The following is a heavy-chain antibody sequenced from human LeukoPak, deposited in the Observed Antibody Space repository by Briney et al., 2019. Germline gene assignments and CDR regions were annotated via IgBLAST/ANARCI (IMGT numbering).Heavy chain of an antibody. J-gene: IGHJ4*02. CDR2: IIPIFGTA. Sequence: SVKVSCKASGGTFSSYAISWVRQAPGQGLEWMGGIIPIFGTANYAQKFQGRVTITADESTSTAYMELSSLRSEDTAVYYCATGEKYQLLLYYFDYWGQGTLVTVSS. CDR1: GGTFSSYA. D-gene: IGHD2-2*01. V-gene: IGHV1-69*13. CDR3: ATGEKYQLLLYYFDY.